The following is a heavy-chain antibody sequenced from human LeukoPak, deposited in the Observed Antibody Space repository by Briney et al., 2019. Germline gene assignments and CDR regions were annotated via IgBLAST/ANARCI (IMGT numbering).Heavy chain of an antibody. CDR2: IGAYNGNT. V-gene: IGHV1-18*04. D-gene: IGHD6-13*01. Sequence: ASVKVSCKASGYTFTSYGISWVRQAPGQGLEWMGWIGAYNGNTNYAQKLQGRVTMTTDTSTSTAYMELRSLRSDDAAVYYCASAHGYSSSWYVVDVWGKGTTVTVSS. CDR1: GYTFTSYG. CDR3: ASAHGYSSSWYVVDV. J-gene: IGHJ6*04.